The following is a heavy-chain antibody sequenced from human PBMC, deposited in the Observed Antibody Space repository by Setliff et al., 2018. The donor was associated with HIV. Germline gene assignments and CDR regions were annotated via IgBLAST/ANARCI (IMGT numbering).Heavy chain of an antibody. CDR3: ATVWTAGSLFY. CDR2: ISSSTSTI. D-gene: IGHD6-13*01. J-gene: IGHJ4*02. Sequence: SCAASGFTFSSFNMNWVRQAPGKGLEWVSYISSSTSTIYYADSVKGRFTISRDNAKNSLYLQMNSLRAEDTAVYYCATVWTAGSLFYWGQGTLVTVSS. V-gene: IGHV3-48*01. CDR1: GFTFSSFN.